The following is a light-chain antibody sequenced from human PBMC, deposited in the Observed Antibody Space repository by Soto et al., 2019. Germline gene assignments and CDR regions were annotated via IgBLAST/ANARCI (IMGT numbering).Light chain of an antibody. J-gene: IGKJ4*01. CDR3: QQSLSTLLT. Sequence: DIQMTQSPSSLSASVGDRVTITCRASQSISGYLNWYQQKPGKAPKVLISGAFTLHNGVPSRFSGRGSGTDFTLTISSLQPEDVATYYCQQSLSTLLTFGGGTKVEIK. V-gene: IGKV1-39*01. CDR1: QSISGY. CDR2: GAF.